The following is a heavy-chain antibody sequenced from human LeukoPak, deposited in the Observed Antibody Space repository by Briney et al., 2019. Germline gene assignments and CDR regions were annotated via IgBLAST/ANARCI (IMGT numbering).Heavy chain of an antibody. D-gene: IGHD2-2*01. CDR2: IIPIFGTA. J-gene: IGHJ3*02. V-gene: IGHV1-69*13. CDR3: ARTCSSTSYHDAFDI. CDR1: GGTFSSHA. Sequence: ASVKVSCKASGGTFSSHAISWVRQAPEQGLEWMGGIIPIFGTANYAQKFQGRVTITADESTSTAYMELSSLRSEDTAVYYCARTCSSTSYHDAFDIWGQGTMVTVSS.